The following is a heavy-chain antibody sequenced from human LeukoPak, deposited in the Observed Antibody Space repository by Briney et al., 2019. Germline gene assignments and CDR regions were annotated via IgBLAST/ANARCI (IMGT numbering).Heavy chain of an antibody. J-gene: IGHJ3*02. V-gene: IGHV3-9*01. CDR1: GFTFDDYA. CDR3: AKGYSSSGTDACDI. CDR2: ISWNSGSK. Sequence: GGSLRLSCAASGFTFDDYAMHWVRQVPGKGLEWVSGISWNSGSKGYADSVKGRFTISRDNAKNSLYLQMNSLRAEDTALYYCAKGYSSSGTDACDIWGQGAMVAVSS. D-gene: IGHD6-13*01.